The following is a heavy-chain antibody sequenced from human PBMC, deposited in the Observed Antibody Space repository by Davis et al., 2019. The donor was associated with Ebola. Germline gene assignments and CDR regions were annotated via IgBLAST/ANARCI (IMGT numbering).Heavy chain of an antibody. CDR2: IIPIFGTA. D-gene: IGHD2-2*01. V-gene: IGHV1-69*13. CDR1: GGTFSSYA. CDR3: ARDRGAYCSSTSCYYRHYYYYMDV. Sequence: SVKVFCKASGGTFSSYAISWVRQAPGQGLEWMGGIIPIFGTANYAQKFQGRVTITADESTSTAYMELSSLRSEDTAVYYCARDRGAYCSSTSCYYRHYYYYMDVWGKGTTVTVSS. J-gene: IGHJ6*03.